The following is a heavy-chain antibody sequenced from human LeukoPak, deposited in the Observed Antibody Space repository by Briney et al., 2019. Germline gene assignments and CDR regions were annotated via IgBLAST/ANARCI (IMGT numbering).Heavy chain of an antibody. D-gene: IGHD3-10*01. CDR2: ISAYNGNT. V-gene: IGHV1-18*01. CDR1: GYTFTSYG. J-gene: IGHJ3*02. CDR3: ARDRSSGWLYDALDI. Sequence: ASVKASCKASGYTFTSYGISWVRQAPGQGLEWMGWISAYNGNTNYAQKLQGRVTMTTDTSTSTAYMELRSLRSDDTAVYYCARDRSSGWLYDALDIWGQGTMVTVSS.